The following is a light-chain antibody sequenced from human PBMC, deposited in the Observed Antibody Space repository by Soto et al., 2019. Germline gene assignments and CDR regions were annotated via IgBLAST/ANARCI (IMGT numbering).Light chain of an antibody. CDR3: QQYDSYSWT. CDR2: DAS. Sequence: DIQMTQSPSTLSSSVGDTVTLTCRASQSISTWLAWYQQRPGKAPKVLIFDASRLESGVPSRFRGSGSGTEFTLAISSLKPDDFETYYCQQYDSYSWTFGQGTKVDIK. CDR1: QSISTW. J-gene: IGKJ1*01. V-gene: IGKV1-5*01.